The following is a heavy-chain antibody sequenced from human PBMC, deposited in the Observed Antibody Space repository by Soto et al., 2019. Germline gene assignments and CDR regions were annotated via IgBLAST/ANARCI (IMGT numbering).Heavy chain of an antibody. CDR1: GVSISSGDYY. J-gene: IGHJ5*02. V-gene: IGHV4-39*01. CDR3: ARHHRILAPAAMSWFDP. CDR2: IYYSENT. Sequence: SETLSLTCTVSGVSISSGDYYWSWIRQTPGKGLEWIGYIYYSENTYYNPSLKSRVTISVDTPKNQFSLKLRSVTAADTAVYYCARHHRILAPAAMSWFDPWGQGTLVTVSS. D-gene: IGHD2-2*01.